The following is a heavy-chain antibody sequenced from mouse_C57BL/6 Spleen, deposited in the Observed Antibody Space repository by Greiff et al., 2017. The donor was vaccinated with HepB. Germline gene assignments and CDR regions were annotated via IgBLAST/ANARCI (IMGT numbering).Heavy chain of an antibody. J-gene: IGHJ3*01. V-gene: IGHV1-69*01. Sequence: QVQLQQPGAELVMPGASVKLSCKASGYTFTSYWMHWVKQRPGQGLEWIGEIDPSDSYTNYNQKFKGKSTWTVDKSSSTAYMQLSSLTSEDSAVYYCARAGTDRFAYWGQGTLVTVSA. CDR2: IDPSDSYT. CDR3: ARAGTDRFAY. D-gene: IGHD4-1*01. CDR1: GYTFTSYW.